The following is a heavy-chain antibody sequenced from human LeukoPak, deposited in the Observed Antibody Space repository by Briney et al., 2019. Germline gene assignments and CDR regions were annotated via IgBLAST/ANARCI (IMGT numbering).Heavy chain of an antibody. D-gene: IGHD3-16*01. V-gene: IGHV3-30*14. J-gene: IGHJ4*02. CDR2: ISYDGNNK. CDR1: GFTFSSYA. Sequence: PGGSLRLSCAASGFTFSSYAMHWVRQAPGKGLEWVAVISYDGNNKYYADSVKGRFTISRDNSKNTLYLQMNSLRAEDTAVYYCARATVDYVWGSYSSGYFDYWGQGTLVTVSS. CDR3: ARATVDYVWGSYSSGYFDY.